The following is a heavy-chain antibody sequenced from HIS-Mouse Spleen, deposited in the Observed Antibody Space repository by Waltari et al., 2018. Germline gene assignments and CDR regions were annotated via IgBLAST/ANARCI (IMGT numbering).Heavy chain of an antibody. CDR1: GGSISSSSYY. CDR2: IYYSGGT. V-gene: IGHV4-39*07. D-gene: IGHD7-27*01. CDR3: ARDRAQLGIGVDAFDI. Sequence: QLQLQESGPVLVKPSETLSLTCTVSGGSISSSSYYWGWIRQPPGKGLEWIGSIYYSGGTYYNPSLKSRVTISVDTSKNQFSLKLSSVTAADTAVYYCARDRAQLGIGVDAFDIWGQGTMVTVSS. J-gene: IGHJ3*02.